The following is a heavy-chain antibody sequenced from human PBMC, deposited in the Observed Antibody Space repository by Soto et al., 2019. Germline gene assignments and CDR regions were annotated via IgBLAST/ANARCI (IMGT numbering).Heavy chain of an antibody. CDR2: INPNSGGT. J-gene: IGHJ4*02. CDR3: ARIPYYDSSGYYFDY. D-gene: IGHD3-22*01. Sequence: KVSCKASGYTFTGYYMHWVRQAPGQGLEWMGWINPNSGGTNYAQKFQGRVTMTRDTSISTAYMELSRLRSDDTAVYYCARIPYYDSSGYYFDYWGQGTLVTVSS. V-gene: IGHV1-2*02. CDR1: GYTFTGYY.